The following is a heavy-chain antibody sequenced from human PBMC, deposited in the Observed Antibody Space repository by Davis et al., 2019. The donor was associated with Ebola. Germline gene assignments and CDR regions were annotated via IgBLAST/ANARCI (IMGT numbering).Heavy chain of an antibody. Sequence: GESLKISCAASGFTFSDYYMSWIRQAPGKGLEWVSYISSSSSYTNYADSVKGRFTISRDNSKNTLYLQMNSLRAEDTAVYYCAKAGGIVGATSDYWGQGTLVTVSS. V-gene: IGHV3-11*05. CDR2: ISSSSSYT. CDR3: AKAGGIVGATSDY. D-gene: IGHD1-26*01. CDR1: GFTFSDYY. J-gene: IGHJ4*02.